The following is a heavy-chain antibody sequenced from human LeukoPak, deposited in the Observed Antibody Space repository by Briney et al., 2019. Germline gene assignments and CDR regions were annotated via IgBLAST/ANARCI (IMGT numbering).Heavy chain of an antibody. Sequence: GGSLRLSCAASGFSFRSYSMDWVRQAPGKGLEGGSSITGSSSYISYADSVKGRFTISRDNAENSLFLQMNSLRPEDTAVYFCARDRLEGGETFDSWGQGTLVTVSS. D-gene: IGHD1-1*01. CDR3: ARDRLEGGETFDS. J-gene: IGHJ4*02. V-gene: IGHV3-21*01. CDR2: ITGSSSYI. CDR1: GFSFRSYS.